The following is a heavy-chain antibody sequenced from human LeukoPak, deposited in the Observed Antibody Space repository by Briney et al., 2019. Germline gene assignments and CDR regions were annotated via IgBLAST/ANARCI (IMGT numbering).Heavy chain of an antibody. CDR2: ISAYNSAYNGST. D-gene: IGHD3-10*01. CDR3: AREYGSGSYTGIGY. CDR1: GYTLINYG. Sequence: ASVKVSCKASGYTLINYGITWVRQAPGQGLEWMGWISAYNSAYNGSTHYAQKLQGRVTMTTDTSTNTGYMELRSLRSDDTAVYYCAREYGSGSYTGIGYWGQGTLVTVSS. V-gene: IGHV1-18*01. J-gene: IGHJ4*02.